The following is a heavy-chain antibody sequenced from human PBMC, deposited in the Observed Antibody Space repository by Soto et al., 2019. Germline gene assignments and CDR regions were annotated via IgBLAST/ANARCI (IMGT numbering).Heavy chain of an antibody. CDR3: XXXXXXXKGTFDY. V-gene: IGHV4-4*02. CDR1: GGSIXXXQW. CDR2: KYHSGSS. J-gene: IGHJ4*02. Sequence: QVQLRESGPGLVKPSETLSLTCTVSGGSIXXXQWXSWLXQPPGKXLEWIGEKYHSGSSNYNTSLKSRVXXXXXXXXXXXXXXXXXXXXXXXXXXXXXXXXXXXKGTFDYWGQGTLVTVSS.